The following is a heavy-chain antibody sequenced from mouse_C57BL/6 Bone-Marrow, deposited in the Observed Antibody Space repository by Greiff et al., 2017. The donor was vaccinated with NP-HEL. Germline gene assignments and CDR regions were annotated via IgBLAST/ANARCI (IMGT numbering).Heavy chain of an antibody. J-gene: IGHJ4*01. Sequence: QVQLQQSGAELVRPGSSVKLSCKASGYTFTSYWMHWVKQRPIQGLEWIGNIDPSDSETHYNQKFKDKATLTVDKSSSTAYMQLSSLTSEDSAVYYCARRGHYDYDNYYAMDYWGQGTSVTVSS. CDR3: ARRGHYDYDNYYAMDY. V-gene: IGHV1-52*01. D-gene: IGHD2-4*01. CDR1: GYTFTSYW. CDR2: IDPSDSET.